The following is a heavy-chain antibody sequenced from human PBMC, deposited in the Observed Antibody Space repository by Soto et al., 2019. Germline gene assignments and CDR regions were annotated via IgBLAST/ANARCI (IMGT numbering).Heavy chain of an antibody. CDR1: GFSFSTYP. Sequence: GGSLRLSCAASGFSFSTYPMVWVRQAPGKRLEAVSSISGSGDKTYYKDSVKGRFTISRDNSKNTVDLQMNSLRPEDTAVYYCAKILSTVTTYYYGMDAWGQGTTVTVS. V-gene: IGHV3-23*01. CDR3: AKILSTVTTYYYGMDA. CDR2: ISGSGDKT. D-gene: IGHD4-17*01. J-gene: IGHJ6*02.